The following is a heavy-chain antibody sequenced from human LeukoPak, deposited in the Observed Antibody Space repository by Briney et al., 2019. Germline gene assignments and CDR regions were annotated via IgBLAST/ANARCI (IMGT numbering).Heavy chain of an antibody. CDR1: GYSFTSYW. V-gene: IGHV5-51*01. J-gene: IGHJ4*02. Sequence: GESLKISCNGSGYSFTSYWIGWVRQMPGKGLEWMGIIYPGDSDTRYSPSFQGQVTISADKSISTAYLQWSSLKASDTAMYYCARLAGYYDSSGVDLYYFDYWGQGTLVTVSS. D-gene: IGHD3-22*01. CDR2: IYPGDSDT. CDR3: ARLAGYYDSSGVDLYYFDY.